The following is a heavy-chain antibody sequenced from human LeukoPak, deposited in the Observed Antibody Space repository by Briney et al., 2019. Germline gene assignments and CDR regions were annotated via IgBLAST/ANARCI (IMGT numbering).Heavy chain of an antibody. D-gene: IGHD5-18*01. CDR1: GFTFSSYS. Sequence: PGGSLRLSCAASGFTFSSYSMNWVRQAPGKGLEWVSSISSSRSYIYYADSVKGRFTISRDNAKNSLYLQMNSLRAEDTAVYYCARNPDTAMATGGYWGQGTLVTVSS. V-gene: IGHV3-21*01. J-gene: IGHJ4*02. CDR3: ARNPDTAMATGGY. CDR2: ISSSRSYI.